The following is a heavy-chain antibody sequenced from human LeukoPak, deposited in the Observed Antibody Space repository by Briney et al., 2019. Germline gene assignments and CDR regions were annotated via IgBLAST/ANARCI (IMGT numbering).Heavy chain of an antibody. CDR1: GGSISNYY. Sequence: SETLSLTCTVSGGSISNYYWSWIRQPPGKGLEWIGYISYSGSTNYNPSLKSRVTISVDTSKNQFSLKLSSVTAADTAVYYCASLTCSGGSCISYSYYYMDVWGRGTTVTVSS. J-gene: IGHJ6*03. CDR2: ISYSGST. V-gene: IGHV4-59*12. D-gene: IGHD2-15*01. CDR3: ASLTCSGGSCISYSYYYMDV.